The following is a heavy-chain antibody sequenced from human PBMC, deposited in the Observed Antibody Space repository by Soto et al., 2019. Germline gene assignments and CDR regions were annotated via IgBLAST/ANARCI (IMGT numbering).Heavy chain of an antibody. CDR1: GYSFTTYA. V-gene: IGHV1-3*01. D-gene: IGHD3-10*01. CDR3: ARLLSFGELTLDS. CDR2: INAGNGNT. Sequence: ASVKVSCKASGYSFTTYAIHWVRQAPGQRFEWIGWINAGNGNTKYSQKFQGRVTVTRDTSATTTYMELSSLRSEDTAVYYCARLLSFGELTLDSWGQGSLVTVSS. J-gene: IGHJ4*02.